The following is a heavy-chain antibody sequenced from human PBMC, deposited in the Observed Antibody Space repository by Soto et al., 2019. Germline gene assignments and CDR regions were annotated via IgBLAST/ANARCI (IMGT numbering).Heavy chain of an antibody. Sequence: QVQLVQSGAEVKKPGASVKVSCKASGYTFTSYGISWVRQAPGQGLEWMGWISAYNGNTNYAQKLQGRVTMTTDTSTSTAYMELGSLRSDDTALYYCAREHRLSSILWWPLIDYWGQGTLVTVSS. J-gene: IGHJ4*02. CDR3: AREHRLSSILWWPLIDY. V-gene: IGHV1-18*01. CDR2: ISAYNGNT. D-gene: IGHD2-21*01. CDR1: GYTFTSYG.